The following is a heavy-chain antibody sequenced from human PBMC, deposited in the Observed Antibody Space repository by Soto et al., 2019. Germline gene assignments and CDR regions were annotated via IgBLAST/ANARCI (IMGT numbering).Heavy chain of an antibody. CDR2: INYSGST. V-gene: IGHV4-59*08. CDR1: GGSISNYY. D-gene: IGHD6-19*01. CDR3: VRGSGWYYY. J-gene: IGHJ4*02. Sequence: QVQLQESGPGLVKPSETLSLTCTVSGGSISNYYWSWIRQPPGKGLEWIGNINYSGSTNYNPSLKSRVTLSLDTSKNQFSLKLSSVTAADTAVYYCVRGSGWYYYWGQGTLVTVSS.